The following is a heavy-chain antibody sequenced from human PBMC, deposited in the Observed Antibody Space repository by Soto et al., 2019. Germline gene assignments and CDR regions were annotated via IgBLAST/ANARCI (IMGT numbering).Heavy chain of an antibody. D-gene: IGHD1-26*01. CDR2: INAGNGNT. CDR1: GYTFTSYA. CDR3: ARVLVGATPVDY. Sequence: QVQLVQSGAEEKKPGASVKVSCKASGYTFTSYAMHWVRQAPGQRLEWMGWINAGNGNTKYSQKFQGRVTITRDTSASPAYMELSSLRSEDTAVYYCARVLVGATPVDYWGQGTLVTVSS. J-gene: IGHJ4*02. V-gene: IGHV1-3*05.